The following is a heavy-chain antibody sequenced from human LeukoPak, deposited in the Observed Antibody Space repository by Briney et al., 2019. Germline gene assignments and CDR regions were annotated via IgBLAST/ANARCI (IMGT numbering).Heavy chain of an antibody. CDR3: ARGIAAAGTFDY. CDR2: IYSGGST. V-gene: IGHV3-53*01. CDR1: GFTVSSNY. Sequence: GGSLRLSCAASGFTVSSNYMSWVRQAPGKGLEWVSVIYSGGSTYFADSVKGRFTLSRDNSKNTLYLQMSSLRAEDTAVYYCARGIAAAGTFDYWGQGTLVTVSS. J-gene: IGHJ4*02. D-gene: IGHD6-13*01.